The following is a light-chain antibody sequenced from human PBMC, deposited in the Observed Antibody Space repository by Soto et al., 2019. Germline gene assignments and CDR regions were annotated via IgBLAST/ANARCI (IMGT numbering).Light chain of an antibody. CDR3: AAWDNSLSAVL. Sequence: QSVLTQPPSVSAAPGQKVTISCSGANSNIGNNYVSWYQQFPGTAPQLLIYDNNKRPSAIPDRFSGSKSGTSATLVITGLQTGDEADFYCAAWDNSLSAVLFGGGTKLTVL. J-gene: IGLJ2*01. V-gene: IGLV1-51*01. CDR1: NSNIGNNY. CDR2: DNN.